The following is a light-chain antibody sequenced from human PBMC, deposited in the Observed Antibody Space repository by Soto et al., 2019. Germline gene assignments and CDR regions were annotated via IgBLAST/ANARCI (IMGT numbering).Light chain of an antibody. J-gene: IGKJ1*01. CDR2: KAS. CDR1: QSISSW. CDR3: QQYNTYSRT. V-gene: IGKV1-5*03. Sequence: DIQMTQSPSTLSASVGERVTITCRASQSISSWLAWYQQKPGKAPKLLIYKASSLESGVPSRLSGSGSGTEFTLTISSLQPDDFATYYCQQYNTYSRTFGQGSKVEI.